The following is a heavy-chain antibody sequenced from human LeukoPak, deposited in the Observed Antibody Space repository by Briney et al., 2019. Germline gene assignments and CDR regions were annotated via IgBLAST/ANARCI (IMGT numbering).Heavy chain of an antibody. CDR3: ARGLYYDSSGYEPLDN. D-gene: IGHD3-22*01. Sequence: GGSLRLSCAASGFTFSSYSMNWVRQAPGKGLEWVSSISSSSSYIYYADSVKGRFTISRDNAKNSLYLQMNSLRAEDTAVYYCARGLYYDSSGYEPLDNWGQGTLVTVSS. J-gene: IGHJ4*02. V-gene: IGHV3-21*01. CDR2: ISSSSSYI. CDR1: GFTFSSYS.